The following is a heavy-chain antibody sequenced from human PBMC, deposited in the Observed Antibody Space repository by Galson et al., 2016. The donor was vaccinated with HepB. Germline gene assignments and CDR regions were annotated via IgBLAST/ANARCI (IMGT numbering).Heavy chain of an antibody. V-gene: IGHV3-23*01. D-gene: IGHD1/OR15-1a*01. CDR2: ISGSGGVT. Sequence: SLRLSCAASGFTFSNYGMSWVRQAPGKGLEWVSHISGSGGVTYYADSVKGRFTISRDDSQNMLFLQMNSLRADDTAIYYCAKGKWSWNTHFDYWGHGTLVTVSS. J-gene: IGHJ4*01. CDR3: AKGKWSWNTHFDY. CDR1: GFTFSNYG.